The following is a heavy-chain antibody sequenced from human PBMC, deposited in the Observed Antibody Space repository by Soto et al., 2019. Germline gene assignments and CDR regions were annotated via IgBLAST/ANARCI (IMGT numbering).Heavy chain of an antibody. J-gene: IGHJ5*02. CDR1: GFTFSSYW. CDR2: INSDGSST. CDR3: ATMDCSSTSCYAEFDP. Sequence: EVQLVESGGGLVQPGGSLRLSCAASGFTFSSYWMHWVRQAPGKGLVWVSRINSDGSSTSYADSVTGRFTISRDNAKNTLYLQMNSLRAEDTAVYYCATMDCSSTSCYAEFDPWGQGTLVTVSS. V-gene: IGHV3-74*01. D-gene: IGHD2-2*01.